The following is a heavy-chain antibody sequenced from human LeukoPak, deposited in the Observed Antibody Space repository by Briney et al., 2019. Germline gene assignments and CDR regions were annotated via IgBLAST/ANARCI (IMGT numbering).Heavy chain of an antibody. CDR2: ISNTGNSV. V-gene: IGHV3-11*04. CDR3: SRGCSGPDY. CDR1: GFTFSDYY. Sequence: GGSLRLSCAASGFTFSDYYMSWVRQAPGKGLERVSCISNTGNSVYYADSLKGRFTVSRDNAKNSLHLQMNSLRVEDTALYYCSRGCSGPDYWGQGSLVTVSS. J-gene: IGHJ4*02. D-gene: IGHD6-19*01.